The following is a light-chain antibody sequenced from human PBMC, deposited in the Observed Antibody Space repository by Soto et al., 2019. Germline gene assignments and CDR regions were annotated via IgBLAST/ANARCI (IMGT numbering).Light chain of an antibody. CDR3: QQLNSFPIT. CDR2: AAS. J-gene: IGKJ5*01. Sequence: DIQLTQSPSFLSASVGDRVTITCRASQGISSYLAWYQQKPGKAPKLLFYAASTLQSGVPSRVGGSGYGTEFTLTISSLQPEEFATYYCQQLNSFPITFVQGTRLEIK. V-gene: IGKV1-9*01. CDR1: QGISSY.